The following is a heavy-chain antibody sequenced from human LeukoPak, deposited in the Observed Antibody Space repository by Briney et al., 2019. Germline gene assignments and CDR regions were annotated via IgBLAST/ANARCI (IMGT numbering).Heavy chain of an antibody. Sequence: GGSLRLSCAASGFTFSSYAMHWVRQAPGKGLEWVAVISYDGSNKYYADSVKGRFTISRDNSKNTLYLQMNSLRVEDTAVYYCARDLGVPWGQGTLVTVSS. CDR1: GFTFSSYA. CDR3: ARDLGVP. J-gene: IGHJ5*02. D-gene: IGHD3-16*01. CDR2: ISYDGSNK. V-gene: IGHV3-30*04.